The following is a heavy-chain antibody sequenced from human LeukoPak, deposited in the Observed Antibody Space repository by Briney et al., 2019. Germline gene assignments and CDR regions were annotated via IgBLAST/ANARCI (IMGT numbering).Heavy chain of an antibody. V-gene: IGHV1-8*01. CDR2: MNPNSGNT. CDR3: ARRMVRGVISSYYGMDV. Sequence: GASVKVSCKASGYTFTSYDINWVRQATGQGLEWMGWMNPNSGNTGYAQKFRGRVTMTRSTSISTAYMELSSLRSEDTAVYYCARRMVRGVISSYYGMDVWGQGTTVTVSS. CDR1: GYTFTSYD. D-gene: IGHD3-10*01. J-gene: IGHJ6*02.